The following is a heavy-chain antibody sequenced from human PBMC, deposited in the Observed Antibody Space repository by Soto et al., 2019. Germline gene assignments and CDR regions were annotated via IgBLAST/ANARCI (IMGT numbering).Heavy chain of an antibody. CDR2: IIPIFGTA. V-gene: IGHV1-69*01. D-gene: IGHD5-18*01. J-gene: IGHJ4*02. CDR1: GGTFSSYA. CDR3: ARTPGYSYGRTYYFDY. Sequence: CXSVKVSCKASGGTFSSYAISWGREAPVQGLEWMGGIIPIFGTANYAQKFQGRVTITADESTSTAYMELSSLRSEDTAVYYCARTPGYSYGRTYYFDYWGQGTLVTVSS.